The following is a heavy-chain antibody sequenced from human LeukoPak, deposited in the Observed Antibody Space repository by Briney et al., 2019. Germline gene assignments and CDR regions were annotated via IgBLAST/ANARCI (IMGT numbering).Heavy chain of an antibody. CDR2: INAGNGNT. J-gene: IGHJ4*02. CDR1: GYTFTSYA. V-gene: IGHV1-3*01. D-gene: IGHD3-22*01. Sequence: GASVNVSCKASGYTFTSYAMHWVRQAPGQRLEWMGWINAGNGNTKYSQKFQGRVTITRDTSASTAYMELSSLRSEDTAVYYCARDDINTGGEVQPQGRADYYDSSAGLPPGKSDYWGQGTLVTVSS. CDR3: ARDDINTGGEVQPQGRADYYDSSAGLPPGKSDY.